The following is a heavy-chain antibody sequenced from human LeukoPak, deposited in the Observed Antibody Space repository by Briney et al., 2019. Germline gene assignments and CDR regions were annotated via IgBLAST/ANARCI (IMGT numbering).Heavy chain of an antibody. J-gene: IGHJ6*03. CDR1: GFTFSSYG. CDR3: TTYNSVYSSSWRIYYYMDV. CDR2: ISYDGSNK. D-gene: IGHD6-13*01. V-gene: IGHV3-30*03. Sequence: GGSLRLSCAASGFTFSSYGMHWVRQAPGKGLEWVAVISYDGSNKYYADSVKGRFTISRDNSKDTLYLQMNSLKTEDTAVYYCTTYNSVYSSSWRIYYYMDVWGKGTTVTISS.